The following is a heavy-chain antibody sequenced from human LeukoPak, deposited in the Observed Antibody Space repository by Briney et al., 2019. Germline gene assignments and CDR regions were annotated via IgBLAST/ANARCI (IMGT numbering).Heavy chain of an antibody. CDR3: TRMTTGHDY. J-gene: IGHJ4*02. Sequence: KPSETLSLTCAVSGVSFNEYYWSWVRQPPGKGLEWIGEINHSGYTNDSPSLKSRVTISIDTSRKQFSLNLRSVTVADTGIYYCTRMTTGHDYWGQGTLVTVSS. CDR2: INHSGYT. V-gene: IGHV4-34*01. CDR1: GVSFNEYY. D-gene: IGHD4-17*01.